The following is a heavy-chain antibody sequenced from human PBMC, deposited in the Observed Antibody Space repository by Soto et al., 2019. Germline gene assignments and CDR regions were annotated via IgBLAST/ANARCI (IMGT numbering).Heavy chain of an antibody. CDR1: GYTFTGHY. CDR3: ARERMNGLDV. Sequence: QVQLVQSGAEVKKPGASVKVSCKASGYTFTGHYMHWVRQATGQGLEWMGWINPDNGDTNYAQKSQGRVTMTRDTSISTAYMELSRLRSDDTAVFYCARERMNGLDVWGQGTMVTVSS. V-gene: IGHV1-2*02. J-gene: IGHJ6*02. CDR2: INPDNGDT.